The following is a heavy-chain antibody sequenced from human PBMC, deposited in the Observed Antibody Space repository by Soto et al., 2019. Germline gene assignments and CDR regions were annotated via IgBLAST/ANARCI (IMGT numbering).Heavy chain of an antibody. CDR2: INHSGST. J-gene: IGHJ4*02. V-gene: IGHV4-34*01. CDR1: GGSFSGYY. CDR3: AREEQWLVNGVDY. Sequence: SETLSLTCAVYGGSFSGYYWSWIRQPPGKGLEWIGEINHSGSTNYNPSLKSRVTISVDTSKDQFSLKLSSVTAADTAVYYCAREEQWLVNGVDYWGQGTLVTVSS. D-gene: IGHD6-19*01.